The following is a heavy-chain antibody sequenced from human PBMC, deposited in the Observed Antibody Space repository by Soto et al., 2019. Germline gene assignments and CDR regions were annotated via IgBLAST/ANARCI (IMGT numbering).Heavy chain of an antibody. J-gene: IGHJ6*02. Sequence: AESLSLSCAVSGFTISSYTMNWVRHTPGSGLVWVSAVSGRGGSTYYEGSVKGRFTISRDNSKNRIFLQMNSLRAEDTAVYYCVKDRAVPDAGYGMDVWGQGTMVTVSS. CDR2: VSGRGGST. V-gene: IGHV3-23*01. CDR1: GFTISSYT. CDR3: VKDRAVPDAGYGMDV.